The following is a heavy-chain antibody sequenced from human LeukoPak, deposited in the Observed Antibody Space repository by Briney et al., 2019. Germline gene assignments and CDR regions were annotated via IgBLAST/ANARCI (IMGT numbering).Heavy chain of an antibody. J-gene: IGHJ6*02. V-gene: IGHV3-30*02. CDR2: LVYDGFYK. D-gene: IGHD3-10*01. Sequence: PGESLRLSCAASGFSFSNYSMHWVRQAPGKGLEWVALLVYDGFYKYYTDSVKGRFTISRDDSTNTLYLQLTSLRVEDTAVYYCAKDLISMVRGSPMDVWGRGTTVTVS. CDR1: GFSFSNYS. CDR3: AKDLISMVRGSPMDV.